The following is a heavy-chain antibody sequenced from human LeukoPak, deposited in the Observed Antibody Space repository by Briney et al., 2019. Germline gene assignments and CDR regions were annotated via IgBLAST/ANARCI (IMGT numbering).Heavy chain of an antibody. Sequence: ASVKVSCTASGYTFTGYYMHWVRQAPGQGLEWMGWINPNSGGTNYAQKFQGRVTMTRDTSISTAYMELSRLRSDDTAVYYCARDPTYSGLYYFDYWGQGTLVTVSS. CDR3: ARDPTYSGLYYFDY. D-gene: IGHD5-12*01. CDR1: GYTFTGYY. J-gene: IGHJ4*02. V-gene: IGHV1-2*02. CDR2: INPNSGGT.